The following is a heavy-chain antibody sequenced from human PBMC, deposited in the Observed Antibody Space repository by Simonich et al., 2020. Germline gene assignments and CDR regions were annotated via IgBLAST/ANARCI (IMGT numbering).Heavy chain of an antibody. CDR2: IYHSGGT. CDR1: GYSISSGYY. V-gene: IGHV4-38-2*01. J-gene: IGHJ5*02. Sequence: QVQLQESGPGLVKPSETLSLTCAVSGYSISSGYYWGWIRQPPGKGLEWIGSIYHSGGTYYNPPLKSRCTIAVDTSKNQFSLKRSSVTAADTAVYYCARHPEYSSNWFDPWGQGTLVTVSS. CDR3: ARHPEYSSNWFDP. D-gene: IGHD6-6*01.